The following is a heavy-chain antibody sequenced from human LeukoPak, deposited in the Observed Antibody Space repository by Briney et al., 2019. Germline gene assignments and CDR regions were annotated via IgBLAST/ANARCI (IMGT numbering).Heavy chain of an antibody. CDR3: ASVTRSMSRFFDL. Sequence: SETLSLTCAVSGYSISNHYYWGWIRQPPGKGLEWIGSYYHTGSSYYNPSLQSRVAISIDMSKNQFSLELASVTAADTAVYYCASVTRSMSRFFDLWGRGTLVIVSS. J-gene: IGHJ2*01. CDR1: GYSISNHYY. CDR2: YYHTGSS. V-gene: IGHV4-38-2*01. D-gene: IGHD4-17*01.